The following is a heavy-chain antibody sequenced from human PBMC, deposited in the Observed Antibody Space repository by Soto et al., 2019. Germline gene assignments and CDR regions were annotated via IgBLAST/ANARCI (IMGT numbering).Heavy chain of an antibody. J-gene: IGHJ1*01. D-gene: IGHD6-19*01. Sequence: QVHLVQSGAEVKKPGASVRVSCKASGYSVTDYAIHWVRQAPGQTFEWMGWVNPANGHTKYSEKYQGRVTISWDTSATTANMELTSLTSEETAVYYCARDSEWLILDAENFQHWGQGTLVTVSS. V-gene: IGHV1-3*01. CDR3: ARDSEWLILDAENFQH. CDR1: GYSVTDYA. CDR2: VNPANGHT.